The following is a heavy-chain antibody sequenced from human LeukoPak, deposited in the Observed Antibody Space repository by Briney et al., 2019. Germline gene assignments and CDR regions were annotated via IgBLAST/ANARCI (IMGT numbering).Heavy chain of an antibody. CDR1: GFTFSSHA. CDR2: VRGSGGFT. Sequence: PGGSLRLSCAASGFTFSSHAMNWVRQAPEKGLEWVSNVRGSGGFTYYADSVKRRFTISRDNSKNTLYLQMNSLRADDTAVYYCAKPLGLRGTFDYWGQGTLVTVSS. V-gene: IGHV3-23*01. D-gene: IGHD1-1*01. J-gene: IGHJ4*02. CDR3: AKPLGLRGTFDY.